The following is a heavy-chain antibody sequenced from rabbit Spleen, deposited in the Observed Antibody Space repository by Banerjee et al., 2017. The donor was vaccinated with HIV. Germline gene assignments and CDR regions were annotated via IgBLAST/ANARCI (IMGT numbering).Heavy chain of an antibody. CDR2: IDTSSGDT. Sequence: QEQLVESGGGLVKPGASLTLTCKASGFDFTSTYYMCWVRQAPGKGLELIACIDTSSGDTYYATWAKGRFTISKTSSTTVTLQMTSLTAADTATYFCARGEHFSVGFSAFAIYLDLWGQGPWSPS. CDR3: ARGEHFSVGFSAFAIYLDL. V-gene: IGHV1S45*01. CDR1: GFDFTSTYY. J-gene: IGHJ4*01. D-gene: IGHD6-1*01.